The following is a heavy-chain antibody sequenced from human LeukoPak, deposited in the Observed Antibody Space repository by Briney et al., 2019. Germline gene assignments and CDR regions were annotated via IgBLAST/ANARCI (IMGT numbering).Heavy chain of an antibody. CDR3: ARDPVPATARHFDY. V-gene: IGHV3-30-3*01. J-gene: IGHJ4*02. D-gene: IGHD1-1*01. CDR1: GFTFSSYA. CDR2: TSSDGNIK. Sequence: PGRSLRLSCAASGFTFSSYAMHWVRQAPGKGLEWVAVTSSDGNIKYYADSVKGRFTISRDNSKNTLYLQINSLRGEDTGVYYCARDPVPATARHFDYWGQGTLVTVSS.